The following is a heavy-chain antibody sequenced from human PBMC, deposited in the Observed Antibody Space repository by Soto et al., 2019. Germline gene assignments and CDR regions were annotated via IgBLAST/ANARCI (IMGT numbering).Heavy chain of an antibody. CDR1: GGSFSGYY. V-gene: IGHV4-34*01. D-gene: IGHD3-3*01. CDR2: INHSGST. J-gene: IGHJ6*02. CDR3: ARSLRFLEWSKRRYYYYGMDV. Sequence: SETLSITCAVYGGSFSGYYWSWIRQPPGKGLEWIGEINHSGSTNYNPFLKSRVTISVDTSKNQFSLKLSSVTAADTAVYYCARSLRFLEWSKRRYYYYGMDVWGQGTTVTVSS.